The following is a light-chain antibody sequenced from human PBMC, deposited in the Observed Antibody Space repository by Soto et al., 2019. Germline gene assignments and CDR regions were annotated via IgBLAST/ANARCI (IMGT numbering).Light chain of an antibody. J-gene: IGKJ4*01. V-gene: IGKV3-20*01. CDR2: AAS. CDR1: QSVSSSY. CDR3: QQYNNWPLT. Sequence: EILFTQSPGTLSLSPGERATLSCRASQSVSSSYLVWHQQKPGQAPRLLIYAASRRDTGIPDRFSGSGSGTDFTLTISRLEPEDFETYYCQQYNNWPLTFGGGTKVDIK.